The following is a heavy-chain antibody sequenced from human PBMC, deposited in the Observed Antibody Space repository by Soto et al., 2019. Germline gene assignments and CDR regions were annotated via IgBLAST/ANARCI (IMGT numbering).Heavy chain of an antibody. V-gene: IGHV3-13*04. CDR2: IGTAGDT. CDR3: ARHVRYYGLDV. Sequence: EVQLVESGGGLVQPGGSLRLSCAASGFTFSSYDMHWVRQATGNGLEWVSAIGTAGDTYYPGSVKGRFTISRENAKNSLYLQMNSLRAGDTAVYYCARHVRYYGLDVWGQGTTVTVSS. J-gene: IGHJ6*02. CDR1: GFTFSSYD.